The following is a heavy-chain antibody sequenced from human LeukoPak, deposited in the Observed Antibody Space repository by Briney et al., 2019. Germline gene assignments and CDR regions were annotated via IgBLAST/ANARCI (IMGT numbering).Heavy chain of an antibody. V-gene: IGHV3-53*01. Sequence: PGGSLRLSCVASGFTVSSNYMSWVRQAPGKGLEWVSVIYSGGSTYYADSVKGRFTISRDNSKNTLYLQMNSRRAEDTAVYYCASGSGSYRTPYYYMDVWGTGTTVTVSS. J-gene: IGHJ6*03. D-gene: IGHD3-10*01. CDR1: GFTVSSNY. CDR2: IYSGGST. CDR3: ASGSGSYRTPYYYMDV.